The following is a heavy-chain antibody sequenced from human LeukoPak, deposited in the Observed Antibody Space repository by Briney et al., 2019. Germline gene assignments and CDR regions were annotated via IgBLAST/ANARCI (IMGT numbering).Heavy chain of an antibody. D-gene: IGHD3-22*01. Sequence: GGSLRLSCEASGYTFSRSWLHWVRQAPGKALVWLSRINSDGGDTTYADSVKGRFTISRDNAKNTLYLQMNSLRAEDTAMYYCARASGTDSSGYLQIDYWGQGTLVTVSS. CDR3: ARASGTDSSGYLQIDY. J-gene: IGHJ4*02. V-gene: IGHV3-74*01. CDR1: GYTFSRSW. CDR2: INSDGGDT.